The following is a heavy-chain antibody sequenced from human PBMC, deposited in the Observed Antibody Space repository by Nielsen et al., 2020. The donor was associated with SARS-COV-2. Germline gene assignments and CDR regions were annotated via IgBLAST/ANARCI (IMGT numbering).Heavy chain of an antibody. Sequence: GGSLRLSCAASGFTFSSYSMNWVRQAPGKGLEWVSSISSSSSYIYYADSVKGRFTISRDNAKNSLYLQMNGLRAEDTAVYYCAGGGSSWIDYWGQGTLVTVSS. D-gene: IGHD6-13*01. J-gene: IGHJ4*02. V-gene: IGHV3-21*01. CDR1: GFTFSSYS. CDR3: AGGGSSWIDY. CDR2: ISSSSSYI.